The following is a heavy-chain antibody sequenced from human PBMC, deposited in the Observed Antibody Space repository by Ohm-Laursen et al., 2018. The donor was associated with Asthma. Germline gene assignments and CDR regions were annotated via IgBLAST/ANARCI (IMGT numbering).Heavy chain of an antibody. J-gene: IGHJ4*02. D-gene: IGHD1-26*01. CDR2: MNSNSGDT. V-gene: IGHV1-2*06. CDR1: GGTFSSYA. CDR3: ARESSSGSYYS. Sequence: VSSVKVSCKASGGTFSSYAISWVRQAPGQGLEWVGRMNSNSGDTNYGQKFAGRVTMTRDTSISTAYMELRSLISDDTAVYYCARESSSGSYYSWGQGTLVTVSS.